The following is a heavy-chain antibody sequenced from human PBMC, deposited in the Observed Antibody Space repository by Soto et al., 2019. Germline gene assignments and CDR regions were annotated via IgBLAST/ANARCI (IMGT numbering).Heavy chain of an antibody. CDR2: INHSGST. J-gene: IGHJ4*02. D-gene: IGHD6-19*01. CDR3: ARRGPGYSSGWYSRQYYFDY. V-gene: IGHV4-34*01. CDR1: GGSFSGYY. Sequence: QVQLQQWGAGLLKPSETLSLTCAVYGGSFSGYYWSCIRQPPGKGLEWIGEINHSGSTNYNPSLKSRVTISVDTSKNQFSLKLSSVTAADTAVYYCARRGPGYSSGWYSRQYYFDYWGQGTLVTVSS.